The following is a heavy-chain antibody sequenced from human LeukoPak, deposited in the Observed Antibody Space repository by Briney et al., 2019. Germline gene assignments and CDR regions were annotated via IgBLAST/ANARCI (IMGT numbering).Heavy chain of an antibody. CDR2: ISSSSTI. CDR3: ARDRFMITFGGVIEFDY. Sequence: GGSLRLSCAASGFTFSDYYMNWVRQAPGNGLKWVSSISSSSTIYYADSVKGRLTISRDNAKNSLYLQMNSLRAEDTAVYYCARDRFMITFGGVIEFDYWGQGTLVTVSS. J-gene: IGHJ4*02. V-gene: IGHV3-69-1*02. D-gene: IGHD3-16*02. CDR1: GFTFSDYY.